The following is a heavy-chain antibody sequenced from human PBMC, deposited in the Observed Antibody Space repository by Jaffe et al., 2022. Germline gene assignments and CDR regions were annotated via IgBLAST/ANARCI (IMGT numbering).Heavy chain of an antibody. D-gene: IGHD6-19*01. CDR3: AKDRYNSGWYGPLHY. J-gene: IGHJ4*02. CDR1: GFTFDDYA. Sequence: EVQLVESGGVVVQPGGSLRLSCAASGFTFDDYAMHWVRQAPGKGLEWVSVITWEGGSTDYADSVKGRFTISRDNSKNSLYLQMNSLRAEDTALYYCAKDRYNSGWYGPLHYWGQGTLVTVSS. CDR2: ITWEGGST. V-gene: IGHV3-43D*04.